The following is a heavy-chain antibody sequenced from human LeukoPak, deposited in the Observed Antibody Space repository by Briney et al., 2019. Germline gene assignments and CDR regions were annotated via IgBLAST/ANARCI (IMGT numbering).Heavy chain of an antibody. D-gene: IGHD3-3*01. CDR3: VRSDDFWSGYYGY. CDR2: INHSGST. J-gene: IGHJ4*02. CDR1: GGSFSGYY. V-gene: IGHV4-34*01. Sequence: SETLSLTCAVYGGSFSGYYWSWIRQPPGKGLEWIGEINHSGSTNYNPSLKSRVTISVDTPKNQFSLKLSSVTAADTAVYYCVRSDDFWSGYYGYWGQGTLVTVSS.